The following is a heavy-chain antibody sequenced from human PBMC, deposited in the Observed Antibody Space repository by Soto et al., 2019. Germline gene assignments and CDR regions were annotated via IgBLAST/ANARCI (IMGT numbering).Heavy chain of an antibody. D-gene: IGHD1-26*01. Sequence: GASVKVSCKASGYTFTSYAMHWVRQAPGQGLEWMGWINPKSGGTMYPQKFQGRVTMTWDTSISTAYMALTRLRSDDTAVYYCARDLAKGGGSEGFDSWGQGTLVPVSS. CDR1: GYTFTSYA. J-gene: IGHJ4*02. CDR3: ARDLAKGGGSEGFDS. CDR2: INPKSGGT. V-gene: IGHV1-2*02.